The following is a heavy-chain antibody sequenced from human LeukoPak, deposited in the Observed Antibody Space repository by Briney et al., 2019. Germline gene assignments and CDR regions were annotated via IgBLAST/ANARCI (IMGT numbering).Heavy chain of an antibody. Sequence: GRSLRLSCAASGFTFSSYEMNWVRQAPGKGLEWVSYISSSSSTIYYADSVKGRFTISRDNAKNSLYLQMNSLRAEDTAVYYCARDALHYYGSGSYGIYYFDYWGQGTLVTVSS. CDR1: GFTFSSYE. CDR2: ISSSSSTI. V-gene: IGHV3-48*01. D-gene: IGHD3-10*01. J-gene: IGHJ4*02. CDR3: ARDALHYYGSGSYGIYYFDY.